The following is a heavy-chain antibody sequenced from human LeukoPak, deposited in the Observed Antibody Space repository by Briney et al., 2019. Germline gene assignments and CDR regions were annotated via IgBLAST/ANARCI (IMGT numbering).Heavy chain of an antibody. Sequence: GGSLRLSCAASGFTFSNAWMSWVRQAPGKGLEWVAVISYDGSNKYYADSVKGRFTISRDNSKSTLYLQMNSLRAEDTAVYYCARDEWSLYLDYWGQGTLVTVSS. J-gene: IGHJ4*02. CDR2: ISYDGSNK. V-gene: IGHV3-30-3*01. CDR1: GFTFSNAW. CDR3: ARDEWSLYLDY. D-gene: IGHD3-3*01.